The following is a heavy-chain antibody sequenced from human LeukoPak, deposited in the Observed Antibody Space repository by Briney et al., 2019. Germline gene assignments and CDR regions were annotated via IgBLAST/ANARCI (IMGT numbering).Heavy chain of an antibody. V-gene: IGHV3-23*01. D-gene: IGHD1-26*01. CDR3: AKDASLKKELRRPHPSNWFDP. J-gene: IGHJ5*02. CDR2: ISGSGGST. CDR1: GFTFSSYA. Sequence: GGSLRLSCAASGFTFSSYAMSWVRQAPGKGLDWVSAISGSGGSTYYADSVKGRFTISRDNSKNTLYLQMNSLRAEDTAVYYCAKDASLKKELRRPHPSNWFDPWGQGTLVTVSS.